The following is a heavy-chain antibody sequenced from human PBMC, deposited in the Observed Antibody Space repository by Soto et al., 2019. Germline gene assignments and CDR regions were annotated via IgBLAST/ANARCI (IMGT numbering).Heavy chain of an antibody. V-gene: IGHV4-31*03. CDR3: AKAIQADINWFDP. Sequence: SETLSLTCTVSGGFISSCGYYWSWIRQHPGKGLEWIGYIYYSGSTYYNPSLKSRVTISVDTSKNQFSLKLSSVTAADTAVYYCAKAIQADINWFDPWGQGTLVTVSS. CDR2: IYYSGST. J-gene: IGHJ5*02. D-gene: IGHD5-18*01. CDR1: GGFISSCGYY.